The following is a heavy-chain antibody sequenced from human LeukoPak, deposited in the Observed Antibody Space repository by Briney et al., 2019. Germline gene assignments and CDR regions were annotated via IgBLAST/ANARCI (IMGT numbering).Heavy chain of an antibody. CDR2: ISSSSSYI. J-gene: IGHJ3*02. V-gene: IGHV3-21*01. CDR1: GFTVSSNY. CDR3: AREGAWVATILGLTPTFFDI. Sequence: PGGSLRLSCAASGFTVSSNYMNWVRQAPGKGLEWVSSISSSSSYIYYADSVKGRFTISRDNAKNSLYLQMNSLRAEDTAVYYCAREGAWVATILGLTPTFFDIWGQGTMVTVSS. D-gene: IGHD5-12*01.